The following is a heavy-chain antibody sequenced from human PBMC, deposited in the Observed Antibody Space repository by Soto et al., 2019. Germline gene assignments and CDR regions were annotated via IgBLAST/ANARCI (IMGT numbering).Heavy chain of an antibody. CDR1: GFTFSTYT. J-gene: IGHJ6*02. CDR3: ARMGAGYCVSISCYPSPTMGYGMDV. Sequence: EVQLVESGGGLVKPGGSLRLSCAASGFTFSTYTMNWVRQAPGKGLEWVSSIRDSSTYIYYADSLKGRFTISRDNAKNSLYLQMNSLRAEDTAVYYCARMGAGYCVSISCYPSPTMGYGMDVWGQGTTVTVSS. V-gene: IGHV3-21*01. D-gene: IGHD2-2*01. CDR2: IRDSSTYI.